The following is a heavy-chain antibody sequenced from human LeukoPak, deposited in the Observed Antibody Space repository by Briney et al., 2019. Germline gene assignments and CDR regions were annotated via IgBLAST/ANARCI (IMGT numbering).Heavy chain of an antibody. D-gene: IGHD5-12*01. Sequence: GASVTVSCTASGGTFISYAISWVRQAPGQGLEWMGGIIPIFGTANYAQKFQGRVTITADESTSTAYMELSSLRSEDTAVYYCAGGGGYDTSFDYWGQGTLVTVSS. CDR1: GGTFISYA. J-gene: IGHJ4*02. V-gene: IGHV1-69*13. CDR2: IIPIFGTA. CDR3: AGGGGYDTSFDY.